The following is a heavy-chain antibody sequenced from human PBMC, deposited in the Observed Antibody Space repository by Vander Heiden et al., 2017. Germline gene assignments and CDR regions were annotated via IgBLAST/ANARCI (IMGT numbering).Heavy chain of an antibody. V-gene: IGHV3-11*01. Sequence: QVQLVESGGGLVKPGGSLRLSCAASGFTFSDYNMGGIRQAPGKVLEWVSYISSSGSTIYYADSVKGRFTISRDNAKNSLYLQMNSLRAEDTAVYYCARGARYSGSYCGVLCWFDPWGQGTLVTVSS. J-gene: IGHJ5*02. CDR1: GFTFSDYN. CDR3: ARGARYSGSYCGVLCWFDP. CDR2: ISSSGSTI. D-gene: IGHD1-26*01.